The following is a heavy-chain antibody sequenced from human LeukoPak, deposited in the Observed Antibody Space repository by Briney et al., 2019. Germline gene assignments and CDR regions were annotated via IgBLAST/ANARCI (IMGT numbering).Heavy chain of an antibody. D-gene: IGHD1-14*01. J-gene: IGHJ4*02. CDR3: AKDLHARSTGGYFDY. CDR2: IWYDGSNK. Sequence: PGRSLRLSCAASGFTFSSYGMHWVRQAPGKGLEWVAVIWYDGSNKYYADSVKGRFTISRDNSKNTLYLQMNSLRAEDTAVYYCAKDLHARSTGGYFDYWGQGTLVTVPS. V-gene: IGHV3-33*06. CDR1: GFTFSSYG.